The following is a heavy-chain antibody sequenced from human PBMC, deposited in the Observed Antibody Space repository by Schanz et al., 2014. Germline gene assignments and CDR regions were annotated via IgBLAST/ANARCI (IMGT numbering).Heavy chain of an antibody. CDR1: GFTFSDYY. CDR3: ARDAVTSVLTPGFYY. J-gene: IGHJ4*02. D-gene: IGHD4-17*01. Sequence: EVQLLESGGGFVQPGGSLRLSCAASGFTFSDYYMAWVRQAPGKGLEWVANIKQDGSEKYYVDSVKGRFTISRDNAKKSLYLRMNSLRAEDTAVYYCARDAVTSVLTPGFYYWGQGTLVTVSS. CDR2: IKQDGSEK. V-gene: IGHV3-7*04.